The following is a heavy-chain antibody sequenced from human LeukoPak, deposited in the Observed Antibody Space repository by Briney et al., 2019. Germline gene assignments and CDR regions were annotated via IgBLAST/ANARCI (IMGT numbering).Heavy chain of an antibody. D-gene: IGHD6-19*01. CDR2: IYTTGTT. CDR3: ARDAVAGVGLNYFDY. J-gene: IGHJ4*02. Sequence: PSETLSLTCTVSGGSISSYYWGWVRQPAGKGLEWIGRIYTTGTTNYNPSLKSRVTISVDKSKNQFSLKLSSVTAADTAVYYCARDAVAGVGLNYFDYWGQGTLVTVSS. V-gene: IGHV4-4*07. CDR1: GGSISSYY.